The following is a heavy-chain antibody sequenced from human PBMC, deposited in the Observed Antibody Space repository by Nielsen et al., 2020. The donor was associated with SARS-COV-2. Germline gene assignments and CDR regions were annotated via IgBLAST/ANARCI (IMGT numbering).Heavy chain of an antibody. CDR3: ARLGCGGDCYSPTGGESRFDP. D-gene: IGHD2-21*02. CDR2: IYYSGST. CDR1: GGSFSGYY. Sequence: SQTLSLTCAVYGGSFSGYYWSWIRQPPGKGLEWIGYIYYSGSTNYNPSLKSRVTISVDTSKNQFSLKLSSVTAADTAVYYCARLGCGGDCYSPTGGESRFDPWGQGTLVTVSS. J-gene: IGHJ5*02. V-gene: IGHV4-59*01.